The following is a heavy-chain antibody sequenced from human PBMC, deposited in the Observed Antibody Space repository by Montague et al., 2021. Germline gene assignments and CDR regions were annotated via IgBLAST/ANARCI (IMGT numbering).Heavy chain of an antibody. CDR1: GASITSNIYY. CDR3: ARVLIMLDGAWFDT. J-gene: IGHJ5*02. CDR2: IYYSGNS. Sequence: SETLSLTCTVSGASITSNIYYWGWIRQSPGKGLEWIGSIYYSGNSFYQTSLKSRITIAVDTSKNQFSPKLSSVTAADTAIYYCARVLIMLDGAWFDTWGQGTLVTVSS. V-gene: IGHV4-39*07. D-gene: IGHD5-24*01.